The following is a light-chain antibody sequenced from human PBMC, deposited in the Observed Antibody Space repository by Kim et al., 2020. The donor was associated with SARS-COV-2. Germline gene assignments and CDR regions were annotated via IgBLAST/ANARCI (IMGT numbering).Light chain of an antibody. Sequence: GDRVTITCRASQGISNYLAWYQQKPGKVPKLLIYAASTLQSGVPSRFSGSGSGTDFTLTISSLQPEDVATYYCQKYNSAPRTFGQGTKVDIK. CDR3: QKYNSAPRT. J-gene: IGKJ1*01. V-gene: IGKV1-27*01. CDR2: AAS. CDR1: QGISNY.